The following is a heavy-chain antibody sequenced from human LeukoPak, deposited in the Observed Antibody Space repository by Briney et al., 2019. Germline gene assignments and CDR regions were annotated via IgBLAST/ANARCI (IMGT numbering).Heavy chain of an antibody. V-gene: IGHV1-2*02. Sequence: ASVKVSCKASGYTFTGYYMHWVRQAPGQGLEWMGWINPNSGGTNYAQKFQGRVTVTRDTSISTAYMELSRLRSDDTAVYYCASAKIVGATTPPFDYWGQGTLVTVSS. CDR1: GYTFTGYY. CDR3: ASAKIVGATTPPFDY. CDR2: INPNSGGT. J-gene: IGHJ4*02. D-gene: IGHD1-26*01.